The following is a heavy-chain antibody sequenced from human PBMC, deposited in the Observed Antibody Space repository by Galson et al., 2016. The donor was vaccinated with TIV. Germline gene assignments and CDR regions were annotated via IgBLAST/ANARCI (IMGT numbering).Heavy chain of an antibody. V-gene: IGHV1-69*13. Sequence: SVKVSCKASGVPFSSYPISWVRQAPGQGLEWMGGIIPIFRIANYAQKFQGRVTITADDSTRTAYMELSSLRFDDTAVYYCARGGSTVTRPFDYWGQGALVTVSS. J-gene: IGHJ4*02. CDR2: IIPIFRIA. CDR3: ARGGSTVTRPFDY. D-gene: IGHD4-17*01. CDR1: GVPFSSYP.